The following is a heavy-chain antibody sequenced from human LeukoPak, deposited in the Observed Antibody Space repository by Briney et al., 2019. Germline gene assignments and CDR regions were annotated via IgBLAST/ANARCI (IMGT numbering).Heavy chain of an antibody. J-gene: IGHJ5*02. CDR2: ISYDGSNK. V-gene: IGHV3-30*04. D-gene: IGHD3-22*01. Sequence: GGSLRLSCAASGFTFSSYAMHWVRQAPGKGLEWVTVISYDGSNKYYADSMKGRFTISRDNSKNTLYLQMNSLRPEDTAVYYCARDLGQYYDTSDNWFDPWGQGTLVTVSS. CDR3: ARDLGQYYDTSDNWFDP. CDR1: GFTFSSYA.